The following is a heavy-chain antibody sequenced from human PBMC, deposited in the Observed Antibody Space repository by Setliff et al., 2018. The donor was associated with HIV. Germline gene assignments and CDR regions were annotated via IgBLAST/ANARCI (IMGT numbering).Heavy chain of an antibody. V-gene: IGHV3-7*01. CDR1: GFTFSAHQ. J-gene: IGHJ5*02. D-gene: IGHD2-21*01. CDR3: ARGVGVVDNWFDP. Sequence: GGSLRLSCAASGFTFSAHQMSWVREPPGKGLEWVANIKADGTDKYYADSVKGRFTISRDNAKNSLSLQMNTLSAEDTAVYYCARGVGVVDNWFDPWGQGTLVTVSS. CDR2: IKADGTDK.